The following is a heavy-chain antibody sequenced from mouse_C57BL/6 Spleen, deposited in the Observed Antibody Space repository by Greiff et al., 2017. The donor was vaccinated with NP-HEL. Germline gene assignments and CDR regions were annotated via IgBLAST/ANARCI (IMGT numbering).Heavy chain of an antibody. CDR3: ARTRGSSPYYFDY. CDR2: IDPSDSYT. Sequence: QVQLQQPGAELVMPGASVKLSCKASGYTFTSYWMHWVKQRPGQGLEWIGEIDPSDSYTNYNQKFKGKSTLTVDKSSSTAYMQLSSLTSEDSAVYYCARTRGSSPYYFDYWGQGTTLTVSS. J-gene: IGHJ2*01. CDR1: GYTFTSYW. V-gene: IGHV1-69*01. D-gene: IGHD1-1*01.